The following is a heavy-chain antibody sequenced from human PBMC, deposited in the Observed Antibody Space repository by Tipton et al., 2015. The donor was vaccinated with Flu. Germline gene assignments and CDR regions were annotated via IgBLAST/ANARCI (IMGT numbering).Heavy chain of an antibody. D-gene: IGHD3-10*01. J-gene: IGHJ4*02. CDR1: GGSINSYY. V-gene: IGHV4-4*07. CDR2: MYTSGST. CDR3: ARGSGSGTFMIFDL. Sequence: TLSLTCSVSGGSINSYYWSWIRQPAGKGLEWIGRMYTSGSTNYNPSLKGRLTMSVDASKQQFSLKLSSMTAADTAVYYCARGSGSGTFMIFDLWGQGTLVTVSS.